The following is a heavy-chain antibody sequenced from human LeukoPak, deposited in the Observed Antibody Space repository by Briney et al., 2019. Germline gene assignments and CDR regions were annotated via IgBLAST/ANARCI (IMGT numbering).Heavy chain of an antibody. D-gene: IGHD3-10*01. CDR2: ISAYSGNT. Sequence: ASVKVSCKASGYTFTSYGISWVRQAPGQGLEWMGWISAYSGNTNYAQKLQGRVTMTTDTSTSTAYMELRSLRSDDTAVYYCARDLEVRGVIPNVYGIDVWGQGTTVTVSS. V-gene: IGHV1-18*01. CDR3: ARDLEVRGVIPNVYGIDV. CDR1: GYTFTSYG. J-gene: IGHJ6*02.